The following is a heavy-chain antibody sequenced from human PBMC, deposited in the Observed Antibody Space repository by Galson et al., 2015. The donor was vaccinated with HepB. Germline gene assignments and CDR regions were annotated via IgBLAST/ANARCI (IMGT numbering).Heavy chain of an antibody. CDR2: IKFDGSDI. Sequence: SLRLSCAASGFTFSSYWMHWVRQAPGKGLVWVSRIKFDGSDITYADSVKGRFTISRDNAKNTIYLQMNGLRADDTAVYYCARGGMGGTTKFDTWGQGTLVTVSS. D-gene: IGHD1-7*01. CDR3: ARGGMGGTTKFDT. CDR1: GFTFSSYW. J-gene: IGHJ5*02. V-gene: IGHV3-74*01.